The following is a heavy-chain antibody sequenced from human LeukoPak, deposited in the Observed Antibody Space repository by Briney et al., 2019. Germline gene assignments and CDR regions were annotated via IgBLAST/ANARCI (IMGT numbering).Heavy chain of an antibody. CDR1: GGSISSYY. V-gene: IGHV4-59*01. CDR2: IYYSGST. Sequence: PSETLSLTCTVSGGSISSYYWSWIRQPPGKGLEWIGYIYYSGSTNYNPSLKSRVTISVDTSKNQFSLKLSSVTAADTAVYYCARLIVVGGRFDPWGQGTLVTVSS. D-gene: IGHD3-22*01. J-gene: IGHJ5*02. CDR3: ARLIVVGGRFDP.